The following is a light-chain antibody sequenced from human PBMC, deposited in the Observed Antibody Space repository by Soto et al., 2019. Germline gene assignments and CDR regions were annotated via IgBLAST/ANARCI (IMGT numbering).Light chain of an antibody. CDR2: DAS. Sequence: AIRMTQSPSSFSASTGDRVTITFRASQGISSYLAWYQQKPGKAPKLLIYDASTLESGVPSRFSGSGSGTEFTLTISNLQPDDFATYHCQQYQSSWKFGQGTKVDIK. J-gene: IGKJ1*01. CDR1: QGISSY. CDR3: QQYQSSWK. V-gene: IGKV1-8*01.